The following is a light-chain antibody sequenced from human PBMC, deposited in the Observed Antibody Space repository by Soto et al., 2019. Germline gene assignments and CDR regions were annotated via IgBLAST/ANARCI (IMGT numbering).Light chain of an antibody. CDR3: SSYTSSSTLVV. J-gene: IGLJ2*01. CDR1: SSDVGGYSY. CDR2: EVS. Sequence: QSALTQPASVSGSPGQSITISWTGTSSDVGGYSYVSWYQQHPGKAPKLMIYEVSNRPSGVSNRFSGSKSGNTASLTISGLQAEDEADYYCSSYTSSSTLVVFGGGTKLTVL. V-gene: IGLV2-14*01.